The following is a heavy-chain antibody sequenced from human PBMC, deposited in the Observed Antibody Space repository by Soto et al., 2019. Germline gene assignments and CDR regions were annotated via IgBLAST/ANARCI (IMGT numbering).Heavy chain of an antibody. CDR3: ARERKWEPLPY. D-gene: IGHD1-26*01. V-gene: IGHV1-18*01. CDR1: GYTFSRYG. J-gene: IGHJ4*02. Sequence: QVQLVQSGAEVREPGASVKVSCKTSGYTFSRYGITWVRQAPGQGLEWMGWINGNTGHTIYAMNWEHRLTISTDTSTSTADMELMRLSSDDTAVYYCARERKWEPLPYWGQGTLVSISS. CDR2: INGNTGHT.